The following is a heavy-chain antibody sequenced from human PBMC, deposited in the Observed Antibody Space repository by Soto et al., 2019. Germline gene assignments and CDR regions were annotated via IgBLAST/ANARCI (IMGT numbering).Heavy chain of an antibody. Sequence: QVQLQQWGAGLLKPSETLSLTCVVYGGSFSGYYWSWIRQSPGKGLVWIGGINHRGSTNYNPSLESRVTISADTSKNQFSLKLPSVTAADTAMYYCASDGFRTSTTCRVGNWFDPWGQGTLVTVSS. J-gene: IGHJ5*02. CDR3: ASDGFRTSTTCRVGNWFDP. CDR2: INHRGST. CDR1: GGSFSGYY. V-gene: IGHV4-34*01. D-gene: IGHD2-2*01.